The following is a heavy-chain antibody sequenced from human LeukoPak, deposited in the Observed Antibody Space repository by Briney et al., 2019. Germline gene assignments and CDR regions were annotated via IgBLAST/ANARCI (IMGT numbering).Heavy chain of an antibody. V-gene: IGHV3-48*03. D-gene: IGHD4-17*01. CDR2: ISSSHSTI. Sequence: GGSLRLSCAASGFTFSSYEMNWVRQAPGKGLEWVSYISSSHSTIYYADSVKGRFTISRDNAKNSLYLQMNSLRAEDTAVYYCAREVPTGQASDIWGQGTMVTVSS. J-gene: IGHJ3*02. CDR3: AREVPTGQASDI. CDR1: GFTFSSYE.